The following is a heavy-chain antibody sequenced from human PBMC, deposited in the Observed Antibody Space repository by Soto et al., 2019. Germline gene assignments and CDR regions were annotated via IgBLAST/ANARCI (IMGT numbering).Heavy chain of an antibody. V-gene: IGHV4-39*01. CDR3: ARHHHTAWYDF. CDR1: GGSITGNNYY. J-gene: IGHJ5*01. Sequence: SETLSLTCSVSGGSITGNNYYGAWIRQPPGKGLEWIGSFDYGGSTYYTPYLKSRVTISVDTSKNQFSLKLSSVTAADTAVYYCARHHHTAWYDFWGPGTLVTVSS. CDR2: FDYGGST. D-gene: IGHD2-21*02.